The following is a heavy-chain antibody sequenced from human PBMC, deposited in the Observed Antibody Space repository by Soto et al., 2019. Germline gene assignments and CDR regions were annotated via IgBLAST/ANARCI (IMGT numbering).Heavy chain of an antibody. D-gene: IGHD3-3*01. CDR1: GFTFSSYP. CDR3: ARGSSGVIIPFDY. V-gene: IGHV3-30-3*01. CDR2: ISYDGSNK. J-gene: IGHJ4*02. Sequence: PGGSLRLSRAASGFTFSSYPMYWVRQAPGKGLEWVAVISYDGSNKYYADSVKGRFTISRDNSKNTLYLQMNSLRAEDTAVYYCARGSSGVIIPFDYWGQGTLVTVS.